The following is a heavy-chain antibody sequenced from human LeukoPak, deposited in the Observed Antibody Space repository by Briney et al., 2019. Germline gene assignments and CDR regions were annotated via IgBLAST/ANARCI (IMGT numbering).Heavy chain of an antibody. CDR3: ARHGFPIAAPEGYFQH. J-gene: IGHJ1*01. Sequence: SETLSLTCTVSGGSISSSSYYWGWIRQPPGKGLEWIGSIYYSGSTYYNPSLKSRVTISVDTSKNQFSLKLSSVTAADMAVYYCARHGFPIAAPEGYFQHWGQGTLVTVSS. CDR2: IYYSGST. CDR1: GGSISSSSYY. D-gene: IGHD6-6*01. V-gene: IGHV4-39*01.